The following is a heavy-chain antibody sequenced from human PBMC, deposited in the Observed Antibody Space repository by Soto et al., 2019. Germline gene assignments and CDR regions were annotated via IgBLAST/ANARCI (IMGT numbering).Heavy chain of an antibody. J-gene: IGHJ6*02. CDR3: ARDFGRITIFGVVYYYYGMDV. Sequence: PGGSLRLSCAASGFTFSDHYMDWVRQAPGKGLEWVGRTRNKANSYTTEYAASVKGRFTISRDDSKNSLYLQMNSLKTEDTAVYYCARDFGRITIFGVVYYYYGMDVWGQGTTVTVSS. D-gene: IGHD3-3*01. CDR2: TRNKANSYTT. V-gene: IGHV3-72*01. CDR1: GFTFSDHY.